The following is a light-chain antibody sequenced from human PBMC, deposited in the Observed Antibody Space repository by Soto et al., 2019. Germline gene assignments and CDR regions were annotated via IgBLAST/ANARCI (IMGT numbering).Light chain of an antibody. CDR2: GAS. CDR1: QSVSSS. J-gene: IGKJ1*01. CDR3: QQYNNCPRP. V-gene: IGKV3-15*01. Sequence: EMMMTQSPATLSVSPGERGTLSFRASQSVSSSLAWYQQKRGQAPRLLIYGASTRATGIPARFSGSGSGTDFTLTISSLQSEDFAVYYCQQYNNCPRPFGQGTKVDIK.